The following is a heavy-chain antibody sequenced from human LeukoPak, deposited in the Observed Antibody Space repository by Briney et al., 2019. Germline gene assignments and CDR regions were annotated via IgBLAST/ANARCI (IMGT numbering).Heavy chain of an antibody. CDR1: GFTFSSHA. J-gene: IGHJ4*02. D-gene: IGHD3-10*01. V-gene: IGHV3-30*04. CDR2: ISYDGSNK. Sequence: GGSLRLSCAASGFTFSSHAMHWVRQAPGKGLEWVAVISYDGSNKYYADSVKGRFTISRDNSKNTLYLQMNSLRAEDTAVYYCAREYYTVRGVFDYWGQGTLVTVSS. CDR3: AREYYTVRGVFDY.